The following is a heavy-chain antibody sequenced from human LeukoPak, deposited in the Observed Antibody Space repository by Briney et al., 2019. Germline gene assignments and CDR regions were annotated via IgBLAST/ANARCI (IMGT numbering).Heavy chain of an antibody. V-gene: IGHV1-2*02. CDR3: ARDCGRNYLLRTFDY. CDR1: GYTFTGYY. CDR2: INPNSGGT. D-gene: IGHD1-7*01. J-gene: IGHJ4*02. Sequence: ASVKVSCKASGYTFTGYYMHWVRQAPGQGLEWMGWINPNSGGTNYAQKFQGRVTMTRATSISTAYMELSRLRSDDTAVYYCARDCGRNYLLRTFDYWGQGTLVTVSS.